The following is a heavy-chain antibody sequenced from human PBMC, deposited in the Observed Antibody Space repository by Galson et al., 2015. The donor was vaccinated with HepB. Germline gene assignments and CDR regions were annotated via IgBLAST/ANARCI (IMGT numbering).Heavy chain of an antibody. Sequence: SVKVSCKASGYTFISYYIQWVRQAPGQGLEWMGIINPSGGLATYAQNFQGRVTITRDTSASTAYMELSSLRSEDTAVYYCARSPYSGYDLTDFDYWGQGTLVTVSS. J-gene: IGHJ4*02. CDR1: GYTFISYY. CDR2: INPSGGLA. V-gene: IGHV1-46*01. CDR3: ARSPYSGYDLTDFDY. D-gene: IGHD5-12*01.